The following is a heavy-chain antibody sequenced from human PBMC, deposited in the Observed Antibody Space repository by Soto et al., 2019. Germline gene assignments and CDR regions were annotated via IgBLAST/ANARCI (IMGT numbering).Heavy chain of an antibody. CDR3: AREQGYSIDY. CDR2: IYYSGST. J-gene: IGHJ4*02. V-gene: IGHV4-59*01. D-gene: IGHD6-13*01. Sequence: QVQLQESGPGLVKPSETLSLTCTVSGGSISSYYWSWIRQPPGKGLEWIGYIYYSGSTNYNPSLKSRVTISVDTSKNQFSLKLSSVTAADTAVYYCAREQGYSIDYWGQGTLVTVSS. CDR1: GGSISSYY.